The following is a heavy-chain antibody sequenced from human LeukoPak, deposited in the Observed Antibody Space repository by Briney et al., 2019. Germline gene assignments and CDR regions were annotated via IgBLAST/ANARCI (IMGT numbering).Heavy chain of an antibody. CDR2: IHPDGSS. CDR1: GGSVSGYY. V-gene: IGHV4-34*01. J-gene: IGHJ4*02. Sequence: SETLSLTCAAYGGSVSGYYWSWIRQPPGKGLEWIGEIHPDGSSNYNPSLKSRVTISVDTSKNHFSLRLTSVTAADTALYYCARGLDHAKTGYWGQGTQVTVSS. D-gene: IGHD3/OR15-3a*01. CDR3: ARGLDHAKTGY.